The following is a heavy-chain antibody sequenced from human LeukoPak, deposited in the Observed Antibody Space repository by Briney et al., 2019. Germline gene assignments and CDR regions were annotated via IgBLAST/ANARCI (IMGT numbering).Heavy chain of an antibody. V-gene: IGHV1-18*01. CDR3: ARIDIVVVPAAAYGMDV. Sequence: ASVKVSCKASGYTFTSYGISWVRQAPGQGLEWMGWISAYNGNTNYAQKLQGRVTMTTDTSTSTAYMELRSLRSDDTAVYYCARIDIVVVPAAAYGMDVWGQGTTVTVSS. CDR1: GYTFTSYG. J-gene: IGHJ6*02. D-gene: IGHD2-2*01. CDR2: ISAYNGNT.